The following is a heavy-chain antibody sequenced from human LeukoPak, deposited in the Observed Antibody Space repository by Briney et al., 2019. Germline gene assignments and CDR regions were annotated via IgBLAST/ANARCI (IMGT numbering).Heavy chain of an antibody. V-gene: IGHV3-13*01. Sequence: GGSLRLSCAASGFTFSSYDMHWVRQATGKGLEWVSAIGAAGDTYYPGSVKGRFTISRENAKNSLYLQVNSLRAGDTAVYYCVRQTTRTDRSYSDYWGQGTLVTVSS. J-gene: IGHJ4*02. CDR1: GFTFSSYD. D-gene: IGHD1/OR15-1a*01. CDR3: VRQTTRTDRSYSDY. CDR2: IGAAGDT.